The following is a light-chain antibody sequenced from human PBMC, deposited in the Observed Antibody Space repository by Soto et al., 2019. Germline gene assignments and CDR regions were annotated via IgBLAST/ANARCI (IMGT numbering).Light chain of an antibody. V-gene: IGKV3-20*01. Sequence: EIVLTQSPATLSLSPGERATLSCRASQSVSSYLAWYQQKPGQAPRLLIYGASSRATGIPDRFSGSGSGTDFTLTISRLEPEEFAVYYCQQYSSSPWTFGQGTKVDIK. J-gene: IGKJ1*01. CDR3: QQYSSSPWT. CDR2: GAS. CDR1: QSVSSY.